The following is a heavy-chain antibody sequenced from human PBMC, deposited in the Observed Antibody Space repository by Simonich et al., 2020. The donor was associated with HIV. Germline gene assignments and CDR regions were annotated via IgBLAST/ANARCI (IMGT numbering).Heavy chain of an antibody. Sequence: QVQLQQWGAGLLKLSETLSLTCTVSGGSISTYCWSWIRQPPGKGLEWIGYIYYSGSTNYNPSLKSRVTISVDTSKNQFSLKLSSVTAADTAVYYCARRGHYYDSFDLWGRGTLVTVSS. CDR2: IYYSGST. CDR1: GGSISTYC. D-gene: IGHD3-22*01. J-gene: IGHJ2*01. CDR3: ARRGHYYDSFDL. V-gene: IGHV4-59*12.